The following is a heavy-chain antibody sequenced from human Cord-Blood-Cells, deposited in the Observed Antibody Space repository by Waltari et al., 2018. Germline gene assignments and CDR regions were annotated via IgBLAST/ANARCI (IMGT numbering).Heavy chain of an antibody. J-gene: IGHJ4*02. D-gene: IGHD2-2*01. CDR2: IWYDGSNK. V-gene: IGHV3-30*18. Sequence: QVQLVESGGGVVQPGRSLRLPCAASGFTFSSYSMPWVRQAPGKGLEWVAVIWYDGSNKYYADSVKGRFTISRDNSKNTLYLQMNSLRAEDTAMYYCAKDFCSSTSCYDYWGQGTLVTVSS. CDR1: GFTFSSYS. CDR3: AKDFCSSTSCYDY.